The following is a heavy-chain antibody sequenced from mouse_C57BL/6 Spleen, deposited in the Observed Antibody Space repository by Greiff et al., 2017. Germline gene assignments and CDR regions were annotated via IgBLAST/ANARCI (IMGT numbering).Heavy chain of an antibody. Sequence: EVQRVESEGGLVQPGSSMKLSCTASGFTFSDYYMAWVRQVPEKGLEWVANINYDGSSTYYLDSLKSRFIISRDNAKNILYLQMSSLKSEDTATYYCARERSWDVGYFDYWGQGTTLTVSS. CDR1: GFTFSDYY. CDR2: INYDGSST. D-gene: IGHD4-1*01. V-gene: IGHV5-16*01. J-gene: IGHJ2*01. CDR3: ARERSWDVGYFDY.